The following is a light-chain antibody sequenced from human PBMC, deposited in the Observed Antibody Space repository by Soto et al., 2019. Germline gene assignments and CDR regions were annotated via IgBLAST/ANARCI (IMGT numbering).Light chain of an antibody. CDR2: DVS. V-gene: IGLV2-14*01. CDR1: SSDVGGYNY. CDR3: SSYTSSSTLC. J-gene: IGLJ1*01. Sequence: QSVLTQPASVSGSPGQSITISCTGTSSDVGGYNYVSWYQRHPGKAPKLMIYDVSNRPSGVSNRFSGSKSGNTASLTISGLQAEDEADYYCSSYTSSSTLCFGTGTKVTV.